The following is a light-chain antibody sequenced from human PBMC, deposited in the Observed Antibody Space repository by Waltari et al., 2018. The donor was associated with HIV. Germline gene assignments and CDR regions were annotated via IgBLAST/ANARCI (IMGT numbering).Light chain of an antibody. CDR3: CSYAGNSDVV. V-gene: IGLV2-11*01. J-gene: IGLJ2*01. CDR2: DVN. Sequence: QSALTQPHSVSGSPGQSVTISCTGTSRDIGGYNYASWYRRFPGKAPSVIIHDVNKRPSGVPDRFSGSKSGNTASLTISGLQTDDEADYYCCSYAGNSDVVFGGGTTLTVL. CDR1: SRDIGGYNY.